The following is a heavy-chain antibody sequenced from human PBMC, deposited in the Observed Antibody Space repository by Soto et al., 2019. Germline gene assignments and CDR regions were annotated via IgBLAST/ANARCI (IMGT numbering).Heavy chain of an antibody. D-gene: IGHD1-1*01. Sequence: ASVKVSCKASGYTFSDYYIHWVRQAPGQGLEWMGWINPNSGGTEYAPKFQGGVTMTRDTSITTAYMELSRLRSGDTAVYYCAREPATAKPEGVDFWGQGTLVTVS. V-gene: IGHV1-2*02. CDR2: INPNSGGT. CDR3: AREPATAKPEGVDF. J-gene: IGHJ4*02. CDR1: GYTFSDYY.